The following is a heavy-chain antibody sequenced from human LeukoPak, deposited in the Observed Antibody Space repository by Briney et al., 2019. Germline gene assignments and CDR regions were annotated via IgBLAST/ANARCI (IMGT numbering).Heavy chain of an antibody. CDR1: GGSFSGYY. V-gene: IGHV4-34*01. D-gene: IGHD2-21*01. CDR2: INHSGST. J-gene: IGHJ5*02. Sequence: PSETLSLTCAVYGGSFSGYYWSWIRQPPGKGLEWIGEINHSGSTNYNPSLKSRVTISVDTSKNQFSLKLSSVTAADTAVYYCARVLLGPPHWFDPWGQGTLVTVSS. CDR3: ARVLLGPPHWFDP.